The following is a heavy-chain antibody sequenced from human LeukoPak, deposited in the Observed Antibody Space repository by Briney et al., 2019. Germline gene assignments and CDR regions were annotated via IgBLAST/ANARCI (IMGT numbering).Heavy chain of an antibody. Sequence: GGSLRLSCAASGFTFSSYSMNWVRQAPGKGLEWVSYISSSSTIYHADSVKGRFTISRDNAKNSLYLQMNSLRAEDTAVYYCAREDSRLIDYWGQGTLVTVSS. D-gene: IGHD6-13*01. CDR1: GFTFSSYS. J-gene: IGHJ4*02. CDR2: ISSSSTI. CDR3: AREDSRLIDY. V-gene: IGHV3-48*01.